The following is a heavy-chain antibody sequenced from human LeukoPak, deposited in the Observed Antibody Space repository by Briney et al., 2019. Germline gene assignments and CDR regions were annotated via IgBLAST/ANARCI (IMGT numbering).Heavy chain of an antibody. V-gene: IGHV3-11*01. D-gene: IGHD3-16*02. Sequence: GGSLRLSCAASGFTFSSYWMSWIRQAPGKGLEWVSYISSSGSTIYYADSVKGRFTISRDNAKNSLYLQMNSLRAEDTAVYYCVRELSLYCAFDIWGQGTMVTVSS. CDR3: VRELSLYCAFDI. CDR2: ISSSGSTI. CDR1: GFTFSSYW. J-gene: IGHJ3*02.